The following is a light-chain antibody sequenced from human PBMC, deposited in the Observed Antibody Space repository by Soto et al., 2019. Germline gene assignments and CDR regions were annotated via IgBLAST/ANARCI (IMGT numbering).Light chain of an antibody. V-gene: IGKV1-39*01. CDR2: VAS. Sequence: DIQMTQSPSSLSASVGDRVTITCRASQSITTYLNWYQQKPGKAPKLLIYVASSLQSGVPSRFSGNGSWTDFTLTISSLQPEDFATYFCQQTYSTPPLTFGGGTKVEIK. CDR1: QSITTY. J-gene: IGKJ4*02. CDR3: QQTYSTPPLT.